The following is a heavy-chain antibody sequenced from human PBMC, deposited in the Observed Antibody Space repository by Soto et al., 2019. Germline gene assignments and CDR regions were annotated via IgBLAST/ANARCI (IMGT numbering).Heavy chain of an antibody. CDR1: GGSINSGGYS. CDR2: IYHSGST. V-gene: IGHV4-30-2*01. CDR3: ARLRRYCSGGSCYGPGAFDI. Sequence: PSETLSLTCAVSGGSINSGGYSWSWIRQPPGKGLEWIGYIYHSGSTYYNPSLKSRVTKSVDRSKNQFSLKLSTVTAADTAVYYCARLRRYCSGGSCYGPGAFDIWGQGTMVTVSS. D-gene: IGHD2-15*01. J-gene: IGHJ3*02.